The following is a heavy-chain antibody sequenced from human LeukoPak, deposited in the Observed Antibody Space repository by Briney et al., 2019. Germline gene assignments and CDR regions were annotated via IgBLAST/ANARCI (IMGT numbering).Heavy chain of an antibody. V-gene: IGHV3-7*01. D-gene: IGHD3-22*01. CDR3: PTYYYDSSGYQPLDY. CDR2: IKQDGSEK. Sequence: GGSLRLSCETSGFSFSTYWMSWVRQAPGKGLEWVANIKQDGSEKYYVDSVKGRFTISRDSAKNSLYLQMNSLRAQDTAVYYCPTYYYDSSGYQPLDYWGQGTLVTVSS. CDR1: GFSFSTYW. J-gene: IGHJ4*02.